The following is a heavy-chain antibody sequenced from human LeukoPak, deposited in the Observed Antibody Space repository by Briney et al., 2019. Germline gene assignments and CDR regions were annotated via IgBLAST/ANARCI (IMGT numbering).Heavy chain of an antibody. V-gene: IGHV3-20*04. CDR3: ARAQTYGDSRLLLDC. D-gene: IGHD2-21*02. CDR1: GFTFSDYY. J-gene: IGHJ4*02. Sequence: GGSLRLSCAASGFTFSDYYMSWIRQAPGKGLEWVSGINWNGGSTGYADSVEGRFTISRDNAKNSQYLQMNSLRVEDTALYYCARAQTYGDSRLLLDCWGQGTLVTVSS. CDR2: INWNGGST.